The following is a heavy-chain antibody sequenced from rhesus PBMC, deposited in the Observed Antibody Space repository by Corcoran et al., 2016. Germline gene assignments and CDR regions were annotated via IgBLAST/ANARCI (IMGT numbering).Heavy chain of an antibody. CDR3: ARRIAAPPSYYFDY. CDR1: GYSISSGYD. CDR2: MYGSSGST. V-gene: IGHV4-76*01. Sequence: QVQLQESGPGVVKPSETLSLTCGVPGYSISSGYDWSWIRQPPGKGLEWIGYMYGSSGSTKYNPSFKNRVPISKDTSTNQFSLKLSSVTAADTAVYYCARRIAAPPSYYFDYWGQGVLVTVSS. J-gene: IGHJ4*01. D-gene: IGHD2-33*01.